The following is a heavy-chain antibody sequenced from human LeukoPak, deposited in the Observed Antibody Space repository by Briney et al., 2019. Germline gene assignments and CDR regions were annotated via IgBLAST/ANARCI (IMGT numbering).Heavy chain of an antibody. D-gene: IGHD1-26*01. V-gene: IGHV3-23*01. Sequence: GGSLRLSCAASGFTFSSYWMSWVRQAPGKGLEWVSAISGSGGSTYYADSVKGRFTISRDNSKNTLYLQMNSLRAENTAVYYCAIGRDGYFDYWGQGTLVTVSS. CDR1: GFTFSSYW. CDR2: ISGSGGST. J-gene: IGHJ4*02. CDR3: AIGRDGYFDY.